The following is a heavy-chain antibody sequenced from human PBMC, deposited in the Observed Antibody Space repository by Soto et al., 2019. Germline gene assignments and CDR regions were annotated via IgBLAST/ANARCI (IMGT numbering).Heavy chain of an antibody. D-gene: IGHD3-10*01. Sequence: QVQLVQSGAEVQKPGSSVKVSCKASGGTFSSYAISWVRQAPGQGLEWMGGIIPIFGTANYAQKFQGRVTITADESTSTAYMELSSLRSEDTAVYYCANNYYGSGSYSSYYYGMDVWGQGTTVTVSS. CDR2: IIPIFGTA. J-gene: IGHJ6*02. CDR3: ANNYYGSGSYSSYYYGMDV. V-gene: IGHV1-69*01. CDR1: GGTFSSYA.